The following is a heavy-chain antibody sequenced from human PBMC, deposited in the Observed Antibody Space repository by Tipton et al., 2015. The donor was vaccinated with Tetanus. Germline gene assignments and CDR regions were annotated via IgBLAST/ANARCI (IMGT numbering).Heavy chain of an antibody. CDR1: GFTFSSYG. CDR2: ISHDGSNE. V-gene: IGHV3-30*18. Sequence: SLRLSCAASGFTFSSYGMHWVRQAPGKGLEWVAYISHDGSNEHLVDSVKGRFTISRDNSKNTLYLQMNSLRPEDTAVYYCAKLKQWTQPDYWGRGTLVPVSS. J-gene: IGHJ4*02. D-gene: IGHD6-19*01. CDR3: AKLKQWTQPDY.